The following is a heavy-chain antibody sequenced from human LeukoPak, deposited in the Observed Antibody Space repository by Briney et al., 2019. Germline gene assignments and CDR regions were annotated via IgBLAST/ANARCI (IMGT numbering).Heavy chain of an antibody. D-gene: IGHD2-15*01. CDR2: ISYDGSNK. J-gene: IGHJ3*02. CDR3: ANLPMEPGYCSGGSCSDI. Sequence: GGSLRLSCAASGFTFSSYGMHWVRQAPGKGLEWVAVISYDGSNKYYADSVKGRFTISRDNSKNTLYLQMNSLRAEDTAVYYCANLPMEPGYCSGGSCSDIWGQGTMVTVSS. CDR1: GFTFSSYG. V-gene: IGHV3-30*18.